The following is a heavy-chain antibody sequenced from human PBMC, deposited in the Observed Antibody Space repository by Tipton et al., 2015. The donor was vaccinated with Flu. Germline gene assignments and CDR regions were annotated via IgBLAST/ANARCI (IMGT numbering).Heavy chain of an antibody. V-gene: IGHV3-7*01. Sequence: SLRLSCAASGFTFSTYWVTWVRQAPGKGLEWVAVIKPDGSETHYMGSVKGRFTISRDNAKNSLYLQMNSLRGEDSAVYYCGRAIGGSNSYWGQGTLVTVSS. CDR1: GFTFSTYW. D-gene: IGHD1-14*01. J-gene: IGHJ4*02. CDR3: GRAIGGSNSY. CDR2: IKPDGSET.